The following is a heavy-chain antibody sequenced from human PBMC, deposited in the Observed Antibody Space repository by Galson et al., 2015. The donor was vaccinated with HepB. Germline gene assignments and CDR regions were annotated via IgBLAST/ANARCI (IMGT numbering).Heavy chain of an antibody. V-gene: IGHV3-74*01. D-gene: IGHD4-17*01. CDR2: INSDGITT. Sequence: SLRLSCAASGFTFSSYWMHWVRQGPGKGLVWVSRINSDGITTSYADSVKGRFTISRDNAKNTLYLQMNSLRAEDTAVYYCAAHTADGESTFDFWGQGTQVTVSS. CDR1: GFTFSSYW. J-gene: IGHJ4*02. CDR3: AAHTADGESTFDF.